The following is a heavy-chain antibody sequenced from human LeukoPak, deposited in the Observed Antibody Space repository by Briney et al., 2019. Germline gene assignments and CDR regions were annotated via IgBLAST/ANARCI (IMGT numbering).Heavy chain of an antibody. D-gene: IGHD1-26*01. V-gene: IGHV4-59*11. CDR3: ASSVYSGLDY. CDR1: GGSISSHY. CDR2: IYYSGST. Sequence: SETLSLTCTVSGGSISSHYWSWIRQPPGKGLEWIGYIYYSGSTNYNPSLKSRVTISVDTSKNQSSLKLSSVTAADTAVYYCASSVYSGLDYWGQGTLVTVSS. J-gene: IGHJ4*02.